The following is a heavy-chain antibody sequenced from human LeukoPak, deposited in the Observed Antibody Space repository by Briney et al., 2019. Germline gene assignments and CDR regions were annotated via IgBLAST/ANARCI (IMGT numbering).Heavy chain of an antibody. Sequence: SETLSLTCTVSGGSISSYYWSWIRQPAGKGLEWIGRIYTSGSTNYSPSLKSRVTMSVDTSKNQFSLKLSSVTAADTAVYYCARAGQYGSGSYYFDYWGQGTLVTVSS. V-gene: IGHV4-4*07. CDR3: ARAGQYGSGSYYFDY. CDR2: IYTSGST. J-gene: IGHJ4*02. D-gene: IGHD3-10*01. CDR1: GGSISSYY.